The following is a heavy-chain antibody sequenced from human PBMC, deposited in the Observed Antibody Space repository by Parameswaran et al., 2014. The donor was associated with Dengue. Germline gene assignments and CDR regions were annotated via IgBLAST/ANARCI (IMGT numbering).Heavy chain of an antibody. CDR2: INHSGST. J-gene: IGHJ6*02. D-gene: IGHD2-15*01. V-gene: IGHV4-34*01. CDR3: ARERLGYCSGGSCYSPYGMDV. Sequence: WIRQPPGKGLEWIGEINHSGSTNYNPSLKSRVTISVDTSKNQFSLKLSSVTAADTAVYYCARERLGYCSGGSCYSPYGMDVWGQGTTVTVSS.